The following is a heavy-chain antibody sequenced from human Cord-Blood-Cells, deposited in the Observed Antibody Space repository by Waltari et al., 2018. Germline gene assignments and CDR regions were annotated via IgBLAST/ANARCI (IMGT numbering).Heavy chain of an antibody. CDR2: IIPIFGTA. V-gene: IGHV1-69*15. D-gene: IGHD2-2*01. Sequence: QVQLVQSGAEVKKPGSSVKVSCKASGGTFSSYAISWVRQAPGQGLEWMGRIIPIFGTANYAQKFQGRVTITADESTSTAYMGLSSLRSEDTAVYYCARVYCSSTSCPYYYYGMDVWGQGTTVTVSS. CDR1: GGTFSSYA. CDR3: ARVYCSSTSCPYYYYGMDV. J-gene: IGHJ6*02.